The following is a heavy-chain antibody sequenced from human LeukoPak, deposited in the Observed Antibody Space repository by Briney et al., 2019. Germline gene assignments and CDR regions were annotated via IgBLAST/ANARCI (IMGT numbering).Heavy chain of an antibody. V-gene: IGHV3-53*01. D-gene: IGHD3-10*01. CDR1: GFTVSSKY. Sequence: GGSLRLSCAASGFTVSSKYMNWVRQAPGKGLEWVSVIESGGSTYYADSVKGRFTVSRDNFQNTLYLQMNSLRAEDTAVYYCARVGSYYDMDVWGQGTTVTVSS. CDR2: IESGGST. CDR3: ARVGSYYDMDV. J-gene: IGHJ6*02.